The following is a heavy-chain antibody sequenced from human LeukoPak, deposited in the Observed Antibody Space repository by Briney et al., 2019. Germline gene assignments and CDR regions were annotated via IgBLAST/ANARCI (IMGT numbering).Heavy chain of an antibody. CDR1: GFTFSSYG. Sequence: GGSLRLSCAASGFTFSSYGMHWVRQAPGKGLEWVAFMRYDGSNKYYADSVKGRFTISRDNSKNTLYLQMNSLRAEDTAVYYCAKEARYSGYDYPDYWGQGTLVTVSS. CDR2: MRYDGSNK. V-gene: IGHV3-30*02. D-gene: IGHD5-12*01. CDR3: AKEARYSGYDYPDY. J-gene: IGHJ4*02.